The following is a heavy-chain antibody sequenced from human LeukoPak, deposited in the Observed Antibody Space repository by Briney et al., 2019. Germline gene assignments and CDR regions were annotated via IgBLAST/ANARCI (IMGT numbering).Heavy chain of an antibody. CDR1: GGSISSSSYS. D-gene: IGHD3-3*01. CDR3: ARLRFDFWSGYTHPYFDY. CDR2: IYYSGTT. J-gene: IGHJ4*02. V-gene: IGHV4-39*01. Sequence: SETLSLTCTVSGGSISSSSYSWGWIRQPPGKGLEWRGSIYYSGTTYYNPSLKSRTIISVDTSKIQFSLKLSSVAATDTAVYFCARLRFDFWSGYTHPYFDYWGQGTLVTVSS.